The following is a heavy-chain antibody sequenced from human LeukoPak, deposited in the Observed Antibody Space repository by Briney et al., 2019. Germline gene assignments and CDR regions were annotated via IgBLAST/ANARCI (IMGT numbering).Heavy chain of an antibody. J-gene: IGHJ4*02. CDR1: GFTFSSYN. D-gene: IGHD5-12*01. V-gene: IGHV3-48*04. CDR3: ARAVLSGYDSPHDY. CDR2: ISKSSSSI. Sequence: GGSLRLSCAASGFTFSSYNMNWVRQAPGEGLEWISYISKSSSSIYYAESVKGRFTISRDNAKNSLYLQMDSLRAEDTAVYYCARAVLSGYDSPHDYWGQGTLVTVPS.